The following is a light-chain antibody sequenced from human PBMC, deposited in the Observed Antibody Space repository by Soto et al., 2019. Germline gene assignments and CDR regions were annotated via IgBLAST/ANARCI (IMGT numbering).Light chain of an antibody. CDR1: QSVTNNY. V-gene: IGKV3-20*01. J-gene: IGKJ1*01. CDR2: GAS. CDR3: QYYANPPRT. Sequence: EIVLTQSPGTLSLSPGERATLSCRASQSVTNNYLAWYQQKPGQAPRLLIYGASSRATGIPERFSGSGSGTDFTLTISILEPEYFAVYYCQYYANPPRTFGQGTKVEIK.